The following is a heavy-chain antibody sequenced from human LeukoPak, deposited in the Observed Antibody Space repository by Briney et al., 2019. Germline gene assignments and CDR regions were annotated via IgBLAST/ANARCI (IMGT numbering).Heavy chain of an antibody. CDR2: ISSSSSTI. CDR3: ARVARGSIAAGSGWFDP. J-gene: IGHJ5*02. V-gene: IGHV3-48*02. Sequence: GGSLRLSCAASGFTFSSYSMNWVRQAPGKGLEWVSYISSSSSTIYYADSVKGRFTISRDNAKNSLYLHMNSLRDEDTAVYYCARVARGSIAAGSGWFDPWGQGTLVTVSS. CDR1: GFTFSSYS. D-gene: IGHD6-13*01.